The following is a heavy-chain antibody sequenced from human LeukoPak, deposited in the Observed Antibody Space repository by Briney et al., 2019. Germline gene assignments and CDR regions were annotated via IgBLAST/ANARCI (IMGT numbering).Heavy chain of an antibody. CDR1: GFTFSSYW. CDR2: INSDGSST. CDR3: AKQPSAGYYGSGSYSDY. V-gene: IGHV3-74*01. Sequence: PGGSLRLSCAASGFTFSSYWMHWVRQAPGRGLVWVSRINSDGSSTSYADSVKGRFTISRDNAKNTLYLQMNSLRAEDTAVYYCAKQPSAGYYGSGSYSDYWGQGTLVTVSS. J-gene: IGHJ4*02. D-gene: IGHD3-10*01.